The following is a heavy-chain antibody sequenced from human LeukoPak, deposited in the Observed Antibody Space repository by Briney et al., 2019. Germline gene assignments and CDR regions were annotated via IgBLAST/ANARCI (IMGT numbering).Heavy chain of an antibody. J-gene: IGHJ3*02. CDR1: GYTFTGYY. Sequence: ASVKVSCKASGYTFTGYYMHWVRQAPGQGLEWMGWINPNSGGTNYAQKFQGRVTMTRDTSISTAYMELSRLRSDDTAVYYCAKDRSSSSWFDGYDIWGQGTMVTVSS. V-gene: IGHV1-2*02. CDR2: INPNSGGT. D-gene: IGHD6-13*01. CDR3: AKDRSSSSWFDGYDI.